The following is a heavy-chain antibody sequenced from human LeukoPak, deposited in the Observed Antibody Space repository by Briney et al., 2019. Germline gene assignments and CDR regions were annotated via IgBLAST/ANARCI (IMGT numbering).Heavy chain of an antibody. Sequence: GESLQISCKGSGYSFTSYWIGWVRQMPGKGLEWMGIIYPGDSDTRYSPSFQGQVTISADKSISTAYLQWSSLKASDTAMYYCARLGFYDILAEYGMDIWGQGTTVTVSS. J-gene: IGHJ6*02. D-gene: IGHD3-9*01. CDR1: GYSFTSYW. CDR2: IYPGDSDT. CDR3: ARLGFYDILAEYGMDI. V-gene: IGHV5-51*01.